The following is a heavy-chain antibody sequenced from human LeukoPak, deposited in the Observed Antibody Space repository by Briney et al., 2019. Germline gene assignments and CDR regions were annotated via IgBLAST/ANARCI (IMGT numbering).Heavy chain of an antibody. CDR1: GYSISSGYY. CDR3: ARFFRHYYGSGSYPRNYMDV. J-gene: IGHJ6*03. D-gene: IGHD3-10*01. Sequence: SETLSLTCTVSGYSISSGYYWGWIRQPPGKGLEWIGSIYHSGSTYYNPSLKSRVTISVDTSKNQFSLKLSSVPAADTAVYYCARFFRHYYGSGSYPRNYMDVWGKGTTVTIS. V-gene: IGHV4-38-2*02. CDR2: IYHSGST.